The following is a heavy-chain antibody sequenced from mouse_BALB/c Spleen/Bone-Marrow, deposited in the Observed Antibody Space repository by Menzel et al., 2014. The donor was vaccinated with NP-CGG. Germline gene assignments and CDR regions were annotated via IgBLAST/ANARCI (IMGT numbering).Heavy chain of an antibody. J-gene: IGHJ4*01. Sequence: QVQLKQSGPGLVRPSQSLAITCTVSGFSLTTYDVVWVRQSPGKGLEWLGVIWSGGSTDYNAAFISRLSINKDNSKSQVFFKMNNLQAYDTAIYYCARRNGNFRYYAMDYWGQGTSVTISS. CDR3: ARRNGNFRYYAMDY. D-gene: IGHD2-1*01. V-gene: IGHV2-2*01. CDR2: IWSGGST. CDR1: GFSLTTYD.